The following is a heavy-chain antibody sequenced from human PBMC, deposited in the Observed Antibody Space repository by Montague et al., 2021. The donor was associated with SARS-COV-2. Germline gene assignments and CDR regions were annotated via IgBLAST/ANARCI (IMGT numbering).Heavy chain of an antibody. CDR1: GFTFSIYA. V-gene: IGHV3-23*01. J-gene: IGHJ5*02. CDR2: IGSTGGST. Sequence: SLRLSCAASGFTFSIYAMTWVRQAPGKGLEWLSAIGSTGGSTYYADSVKGRFTISRDNSKNTLYLQMNSLRAEDTAVYYCAKGDTAMAPYNWFDPWGQETLVTVSS. CDR3: AKGDTAMAPYNWFDP. D-gene: IGHD5-18*01.